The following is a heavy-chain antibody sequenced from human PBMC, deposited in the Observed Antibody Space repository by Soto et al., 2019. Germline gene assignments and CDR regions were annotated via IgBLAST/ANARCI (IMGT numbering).Heavy chain of an antibody. J-gene: IGHJ6*02. Sequence: GGSLMISCASSGCPFSSYSMSWVRQAPGKGLEWVSSISTSGGSTYYADSVKGRFTISRDNSNNTLYLQMNSLRAEDTAVYYCSLSDRYYGMDVWGLGTKVTVSS. CDR3: SLSDRYYGMDV. V-gene: IGHV3-23*01. CDR2: ISTSGGST. CDR1: GCPFSSYS.